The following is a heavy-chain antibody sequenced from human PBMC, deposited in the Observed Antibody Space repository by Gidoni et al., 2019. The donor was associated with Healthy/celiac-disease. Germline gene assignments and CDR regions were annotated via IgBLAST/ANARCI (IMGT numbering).Heavy chain of an antibody. CDR2: INHSGST. CDR1: GGSFSGYY. D-gene: IGHD6-19*01. Sequence: QVQLQQWGAGLLKPSETLSLTCAVYGGSFSGYYWSWIRQPPGKGLEWIGEINHSGSTNYNPSLKSRVTISVDTSKNQFSLKLSSVTAADTAVYYCARGHSSGWLLLAFSFDYWGQGTLVTVSS. CDR3: ARGHSSGWLLLAFSFDY. J-gene: IGHJ4*02. V-gene: IGHV4-34*01.